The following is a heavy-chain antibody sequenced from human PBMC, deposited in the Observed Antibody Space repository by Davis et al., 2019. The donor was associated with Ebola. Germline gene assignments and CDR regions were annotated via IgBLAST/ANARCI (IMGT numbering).Heavy chain of an antibody. D-gene: IGHD1-14*01. Sequence: GESLKISCKGSGYTFTSYWIGWVRQMPGKGLEWMGIIHPGDSETRYSPSFQGQVTISADKSISTAYLQWSSLKASDTAMYYCARFRSRNYYYYGMDVWGQGTTVTVSS. CDR3: ARFRSRNYYYYGMDV. CDR2: IHPGDSET. V-gene: IGHV5-51*01. CDR1: GYTFTSYW. J-gene: IGHJ6*02.